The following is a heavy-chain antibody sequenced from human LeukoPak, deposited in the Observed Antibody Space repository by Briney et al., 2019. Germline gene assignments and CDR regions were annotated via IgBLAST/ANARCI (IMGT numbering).Heavy chain of an antibody. CDR2: IGSSSSYI. J-gene: IGHJ3*01. V-gene: IGHV3-21*01. D-gene: IGHD3-10*01. Sequence: PGGSLRLSCAASGFTFSSYSMNWVRQAPGKGLEWVSSIGSSSSYIYYADSVKGRFTISRDNAKNSLYLLMNSLRAEDTAVYYCARDSSGRWGQGTMVTVSS. CDR3: ARDSSGR. CDR1: GFTFSSYS.